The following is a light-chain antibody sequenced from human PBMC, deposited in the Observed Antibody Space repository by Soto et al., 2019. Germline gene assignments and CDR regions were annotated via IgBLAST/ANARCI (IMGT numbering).Light chain of an antibody. CDR2: DAS. CDR1: ESISSW. J-gene: IGKJ5*01. CDR3: QQYNSYSIT. Sequence: DIQMTQSPSTLSASVGDRVTITCRASESISSWLAWYQQKLGRAPRLLIYDASSLESGVPSRFSGSGYGTEFTLTISSLQPDDFATYYCQQYNSYSITFGQGTRLEIK. V-gene: IGKV1-5*01.